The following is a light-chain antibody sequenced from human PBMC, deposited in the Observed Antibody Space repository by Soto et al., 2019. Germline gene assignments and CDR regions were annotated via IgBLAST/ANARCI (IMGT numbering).Light chain of an antibody. CDR3: ISYTSSSPPYV. Sequence: QSALTQPASVSGSPGQSITISCTGTSSDVGGYNYVSWYQQHPGKAPKLMIYDASNRPSGVSNRFSGSKSGNTASLTISGIQAEDGADAPCISYTSSSPPYVFGTGPKLTVL. CDR1: SSDVGGYNY. CDR2: DAS. V-gene: IGLV2-14*01. J-gene: IGLJ1*01.